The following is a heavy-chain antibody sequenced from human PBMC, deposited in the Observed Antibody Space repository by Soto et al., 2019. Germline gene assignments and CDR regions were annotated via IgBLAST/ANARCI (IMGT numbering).Heavy chain of an antibody. V-gene: IGHV3-23*01. D-gene: IGHD4-17*01. CDR1: GFTFRNYA. CDR3: AKDAISGDGIWLMDS. Sequence: GGSLRRSWAASGFTFRNYAMTWARQAPGKGLEWVSSLLRSGSSAYYADSVRGHFSISSDTSANSLYLQMDSLRAEDTAIYYCAKDAISGDGIWLMDSWGQGTVVTVSS. CDR2: LLRSGSSA. J-gene: IGHJ5*02.